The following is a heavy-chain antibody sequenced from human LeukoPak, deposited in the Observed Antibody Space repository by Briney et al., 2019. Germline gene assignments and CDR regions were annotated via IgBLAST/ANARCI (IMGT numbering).Heavy chain of an antibody. J-gene: IGHJ4*02. Sequence: ASVNVSCKASGYTFTDYYMHWVRLAPGQGLEWMGWINPNSGGTNYAQKFQGRVTMTRDTSISTAYMELSRLRSDDTAVYYCARGGYCSGGSCYLDYWGQGTLVTVSS. CDR1: GYTFTDYY. CDR2: INPNSGGT. D-gene: IGHD2-15*01. V-gene: IGHV1-2*02. CDR3: ARGGYCSGGSCYLDY.